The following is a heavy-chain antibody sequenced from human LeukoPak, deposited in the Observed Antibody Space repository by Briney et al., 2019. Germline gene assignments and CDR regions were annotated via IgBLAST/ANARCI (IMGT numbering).Heavy chain of an antibody. CDR1: GFTFSSYE. CDR3: ARDPASSYSYSGYDPSYYYMDV. CDR2: ISSSGSTI. Sequence: GGSLRLSCAASGFTFSSYEMNWVRQAPGKGLEWVSYISSSGSTIYYADSVKGRFTISRDNAKNSLYLQMNSLRAEDTAVYYCARDPASSYSYSGYDPSYYYMDVWGKGTTVTVS. V-gene: IGHV3-48*03. J-gene: IGHJ6*03. D-gene: IGHD5-12*01.